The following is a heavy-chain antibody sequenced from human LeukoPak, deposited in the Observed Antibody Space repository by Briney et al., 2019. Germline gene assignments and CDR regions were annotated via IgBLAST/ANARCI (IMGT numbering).Heavy chain of an antibody. J-gene: IGHJ4*02. Sequence: KPSETLSLTCAVSGYSISSGYYWGWIRQPPGKGLEWIGSIYHSGSTYYNPSLNSLVTISVDTSKNQFSLKLSFVTAADTAVYYCARTSRKQGYYFDYWGQGTLVTVSS. CDR1: GYSISSGYY. D-gene: IGHD1-14*01. V-gene: IGHV4-38-2*01. CDR2: IYHSGST. CDR3: ARTSRKQGYYFDY.